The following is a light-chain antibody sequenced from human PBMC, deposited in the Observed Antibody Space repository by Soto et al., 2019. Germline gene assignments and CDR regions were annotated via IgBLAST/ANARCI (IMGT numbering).Light chain of an antibody. CDR3: QQNNDLPLIT. CDR1: QSVSRY. J-gene: IGKJ5*01. V-gene: IGKV3-15*01. CDR2: GAS. Sequence: EIVMTQSPATLSVSPGERATLSCRASQSVSRYLAWYQQKSGQAPRLLIYGASTRATDIPARFSGSGSGTEFTRNITSLQSEDFAVYYCQQNNDLPLITFVQRTRLEIK.